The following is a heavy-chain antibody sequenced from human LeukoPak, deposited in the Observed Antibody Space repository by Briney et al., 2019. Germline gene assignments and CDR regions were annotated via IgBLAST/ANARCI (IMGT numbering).Heavy chain of an antibody. Sequence: PGGSLRLSCAASGFTFNNYAMSWVRQAPGKGLEWVSLIMSGGTTYYADSVKGRFTISRDKSKDTLHLQMNSLRAEDTAVYYCAKDLPYSGWAFEIWGLGTMVTVPS. CDR2: IMSGGTT. J-gene: IGHJ3*02. CDR1: GFTFNNYA. V-gene: IGHV3-23*01. CDR3: AKDLPYSGWAFEI. D-gene: IGHD6-13*01.